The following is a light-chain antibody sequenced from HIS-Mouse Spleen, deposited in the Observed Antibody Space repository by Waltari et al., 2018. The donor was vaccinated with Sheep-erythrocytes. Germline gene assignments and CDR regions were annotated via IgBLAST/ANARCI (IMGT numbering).Light chain of an antibody. CDR1: QSISSY. V-gene: IGKV1-39*01. Sequence: DIQMTQSPSSLSASVGDRVTITCRASQSISSYLNWYQQKPGKAPKLLLYAASSLQSGVRSRFSGSGSGTDFTLTISSLQPEDFATYYCQQSYSTPYTFGQGTKLEIK. CDR3: QQSYSTPYT. CDR2: AAS. J-gene: IGKJ2*01.